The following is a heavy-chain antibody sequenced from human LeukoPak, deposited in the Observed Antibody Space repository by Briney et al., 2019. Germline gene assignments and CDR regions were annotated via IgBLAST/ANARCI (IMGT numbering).Heavy chain of an antibody. J-gene: IGHJ5*02. D-gene: IGHD6-19*01. CDR3: ARGLAVAGQISFDP. CDR2: IYYSGNT. CDR1: GGSISSGDYY. Sequence: PSETLSLTCTVSGGSISSGDYYWSWIRQPPGKGLECIGYIYYSGNTNYNPSLKSRVTISIDTSRNQFSLKLRSVTAADTAVYYCARGLAVAGQISFDPWGQGTLVIVSS. V-gene: IGHV4-61*08.